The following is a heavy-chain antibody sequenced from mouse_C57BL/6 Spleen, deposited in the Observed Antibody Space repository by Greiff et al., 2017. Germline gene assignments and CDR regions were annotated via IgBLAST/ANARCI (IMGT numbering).Heavy chain of an antibody. CDR3: ARRSIYSNYQGFDY. Sequence: EVKLVESGGGLVKPGGSLKLSCAASGFTFSDYGMHWVRQAPEKGLEWVAYISSGSSTIYYADTVKGRFTISRDNAKNTLFLQMTSLRSEDTAMYYCARRSIYSNYQGFDYWGQGTTLTVSS. D-gene: IGHD2-5*01. V-gene: IGHV5-17*01. J-gene: IGHJ2*01. CDR1: GFTFSDYG. CDR2: ISSGSSTI.